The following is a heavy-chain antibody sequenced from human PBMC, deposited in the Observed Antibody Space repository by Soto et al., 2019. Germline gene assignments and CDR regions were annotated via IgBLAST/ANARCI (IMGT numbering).Heavy chain of an antibody. CDR3: ARRLSGYYDAFDI. Sequence: SEIMSLTCTVSCGSIINHYCSWILQPQRKGLEWIGYIYYSGSTNYNPSLKSRVTISVDTSKNQFSLKLSSVTAADTAVYYCARRLSGYYDAFDIWGQGTMVTVS. CDR2: IYYSGST. V-gene: IGHV4-59*11. CDR1: CGSIINHY. D-gene: IGHD3-3*01. J-gene: IGHJ3*02.